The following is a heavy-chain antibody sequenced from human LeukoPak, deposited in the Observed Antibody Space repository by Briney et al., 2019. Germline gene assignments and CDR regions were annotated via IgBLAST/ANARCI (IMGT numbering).Heavy chain of an antibody. J-gene: IGHJ4*02. V-gene: IGHV3-21*01. CDR1: GFTFASYS. Sequence: GGSLRLSCAASGFTFASYSMNWVRQAPGKGLEWVSSISGDSTYIYNAGSVKGRFTISRDNAQASLYLQMISLRADDTAVYYCARVSGRLERQSDLDYWGQGTLVIVSS. D-gene: IGHD1-1*01. CDR2: ISGDSTYI. CDR3: ARVSGRLERQSDLDY.